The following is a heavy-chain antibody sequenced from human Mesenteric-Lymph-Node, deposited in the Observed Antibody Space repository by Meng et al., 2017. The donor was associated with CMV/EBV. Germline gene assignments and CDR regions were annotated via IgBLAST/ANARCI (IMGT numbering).Heavy chain of an antibody. CDR2: ISYDGSNK. Sequence: LKISCAASGFTFSSYAMNWVRQAPGKGLEWVAVISYDGSNKYYADSVKGRFTISRDNSKNTLYLQMNSLRAEDTAVYYCARTLSTGRYCSSTSCPSWGQGTLVTVSS. CDR1: GFTFSSYA. D-gene: IGHD2-2*01. V-gene: IGHV3-30*04. J-gene: IGHJ5*02. CDR3: ARTLSTGRYCSSTSCPS.